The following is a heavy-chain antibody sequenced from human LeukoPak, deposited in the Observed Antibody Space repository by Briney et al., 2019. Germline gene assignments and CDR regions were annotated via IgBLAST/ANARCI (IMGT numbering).Heavy chain of an antibody. CDR3: AREGRVTAAGDFDY. D-gene: IGHD6-13*01. J-gene: IGHJ4*02. V-gene: IGHV4-34*01. CDR1: GGSFSGYY. CDR2: INHSGST. Sequence: SETLSLTCAVYGGSFSGYYWSWIRQPPGKGLEWIGEINHSGSTNYNPSLKSRVTISVDTSKNQFSLKLSSVTAADTAVYYCAREGRVTAAGDFDYWGQGTLVIVSS.